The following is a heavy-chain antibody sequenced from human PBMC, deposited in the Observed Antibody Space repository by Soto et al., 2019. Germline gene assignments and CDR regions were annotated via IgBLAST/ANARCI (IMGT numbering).Heavy chain of an antibody. V-gene: IGHV3-7*01. D-gene: IGHD2-2*01. Sequence: EVQLVESGGALVQPGGSLRISCVVSGFNFRGYWMSWVRQAPGKGLEWVATMNEDGSEIYYVGSVKGRFAISRDNDENSLHLQMNSVSAEDTGVYFCARDVGFDHANWGQGTLVTVSS. J-gene: IGHJ4*02. CDR1: GFNFRGYW. CDR3: ARDVGFDHAN. CDR2: MNEDGSEI.